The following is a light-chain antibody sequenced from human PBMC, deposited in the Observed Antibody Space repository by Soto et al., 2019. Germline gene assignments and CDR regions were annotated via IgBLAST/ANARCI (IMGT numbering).Light chain of an antibody. CDR2: DVS. CDR3: SSYTSSSTSKV. J-gene: IGLJ1*01. Sequence: QSALTQPASVSGSPGQSITISCTGTSSDVGGYNYVSWYQQHPGKAPKLMIYDVSNRPSGVSNRFSGSKSDNTASLTISGLQAEDEADYYCSSYTSSSTSKVFGTGTKLTVL. CDR1: SSDVGGYNY. V-gene: IGLV2-14*01.